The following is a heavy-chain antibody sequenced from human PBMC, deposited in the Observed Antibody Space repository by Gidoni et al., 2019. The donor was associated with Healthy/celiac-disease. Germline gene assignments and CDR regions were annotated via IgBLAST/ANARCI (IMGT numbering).Heavy chain of an antibody. J-gene: IGHJ6*02. CDR3: ARVGGGYGDYGMDV. D-gene: IGHD4-17*01. Sequence: QVQLQESGPGLVKPSQTLSLTCPVSGGSISSGGYYWSWLRQHPGKGLEWIGYIYYSGSTYYNPSLKSRVTISGDTSKNEFSLKRSAVTAAETAVYYCARVGGGYGDYGMDVWGQGTTVTVSS. CDR2: IYYSGST. V-gene: IGHV4-31*03. CDR1: GGSISSGGYY.